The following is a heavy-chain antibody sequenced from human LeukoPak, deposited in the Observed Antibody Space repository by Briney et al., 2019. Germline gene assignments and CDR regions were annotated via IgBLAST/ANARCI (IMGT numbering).Heavy chain of an antibody. CDR1: GYTFTSYG. D-gene: IGHD3-9*01. V-gene: IGHV1-18*01. CDR2: LSTYNGNT. Sequence: ASVKVSCKASGYTFTSYGISWVRQAPGQGLEWMEWLSTYNGNTNYAQKLQGRVTMTTDTSASTAYMELKSLRSDDTAVYYCARASYDILTGYYIGSLDAFDIWGQGTMVTVSS. J-gene: IGHJ3*02. CDR3: ARASYDILTGYYIGSLDAFDI.